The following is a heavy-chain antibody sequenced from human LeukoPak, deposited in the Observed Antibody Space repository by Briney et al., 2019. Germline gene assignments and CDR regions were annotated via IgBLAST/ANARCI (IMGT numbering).Heavy chain of an antibody. Sequence: ASVTVSCKASGYTFTSYGISWVRQAPGQGLEWMGWISAYNGNTNYAQKLQGRVTMTTDTSTSTAYMELRSLRSDDTAVYYCARDLYSYGLFYYYYYGMDVWGQGTTVTVSS. CDR1: GYTFTSYG. CDR2: ISAYNGNT. CDR3: ARDLYSYGLFYYYYYGMDV. J-gene: IGHJ6*02. D-gene: IGHD5-18*01. V-gene: IGHV1-18*01.